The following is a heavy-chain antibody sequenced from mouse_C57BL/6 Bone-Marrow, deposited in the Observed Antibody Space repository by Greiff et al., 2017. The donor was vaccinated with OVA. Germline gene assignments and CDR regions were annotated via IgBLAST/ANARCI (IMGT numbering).Heavy chain of an antibody. V-gene: IGHV1-15*01. CDR1: GYTFTDYE. Sequence: VQLQQSGAELVRPGASVTLSCKASGYTFTDYEMHWVKQTPVHGLEWIGAIDPETGGTAYNQKFKGKAILTADKSSSTAYMELRSLTSEDSAVYYCTGAGLMVTYWYFDVWGTGTTVTVSS. J-gene: IGHJ1*03. CDR3: TGAGLMVTYWYFDV. D-gene: IGHD2-3*01. CDR2: IDPETGGT.